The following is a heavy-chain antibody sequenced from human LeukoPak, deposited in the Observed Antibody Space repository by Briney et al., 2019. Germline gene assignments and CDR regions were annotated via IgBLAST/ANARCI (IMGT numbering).Heavy chain of an antibody. D-gene: IGHD6-19*01. CDR2: INDNGAGT. CDR1: GFTFSSYA. J-gene: IGHJ6*02. CDR3: AKGSSSGWSRRIYGMDV. V-gene: IGHV3-23*01. Sequence: PGGSLRLSCAASGFTFSSYAMSWVRQAPGKGLKWVSTINDNGAGTYYADSVKGRFTISRDNSKNTLYLQMNSLRAEDTAVYYCAKGSSSGWSRRIYGMDVWGQGTTVTVSS.